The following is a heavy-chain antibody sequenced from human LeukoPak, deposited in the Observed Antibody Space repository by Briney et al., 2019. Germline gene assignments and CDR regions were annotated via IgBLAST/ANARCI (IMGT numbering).Heavy chain of an antibody. J-gene: IGHJ6*02. V-gene: IGHV1-18*01. CDR2: ISAYNGNT. D-gene: IGHD2-2*01. Sequence: ASVKVSCKASGYTFTSYGISWVRQAPGQGLEWMGWISAYNGNTNYAQKLQGRVTMTTDTSTSTAYMELRSLGSDDTAVYYCARQGSTSWHYYYYYYGMDVWGQGTTVTVSS. CDR1: GYTFTSYG. CDR3: ARQGSTSWHYYYYYYGMDV.